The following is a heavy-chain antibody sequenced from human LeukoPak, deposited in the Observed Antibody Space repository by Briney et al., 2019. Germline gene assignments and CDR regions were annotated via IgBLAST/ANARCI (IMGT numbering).Heavy chain of an antibody. J-gene: IGHJ4*02. V-gene: IGHV1-3*01. CDR1: GYTFTNYP. CDR2: INGGNGNT. CDR3: ARRAEVPKIDY. Sequence: GASVKVSCKASGYTFTNYPIHWVRQAPGQRLGWMGWINGGNGNTKYSQKFQGSVTMTRDTSASTAYMELSSLRYEDTAVYYCARRAEVPKIDYWGQGTLVTVSS.